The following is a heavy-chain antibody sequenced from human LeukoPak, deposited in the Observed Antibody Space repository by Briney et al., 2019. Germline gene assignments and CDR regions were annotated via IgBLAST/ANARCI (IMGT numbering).Heavy chain of an antibody. CDR2: ISSKSSAI. CDR1: GFTFSSYS. Sequence: GGSLRLSCAASGFTFSSYSMNWVRQAPGKGLEWVSYISSKSSAIYYADSVKGRFTFSRDNAKNSLYLQMNSLRAEDTAVYYCARDAERGDSSGYYYGLYYYGMDVWGQGTTVTVSS. J-gene: IGHJ6*02. D-gene: IGHD3-22*01. V-gene: IGHV3-48*04. CDR3: ARDAERGDSSGYYYGLYYYGMDV.